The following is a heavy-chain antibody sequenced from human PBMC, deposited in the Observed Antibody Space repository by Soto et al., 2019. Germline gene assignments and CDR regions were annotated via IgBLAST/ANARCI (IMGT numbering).Heavy chain of an antibody. CDR3: SRLSRDLSGVPGDYNAFDI. CDR1: GYSFTSYW. J-gene: IGHJ3*02. CDR2: IYPGDSDT. D-gene: IGHD4-17*01. V-gene: IGHV5-51*01. Sequence: GESLKISCKGSGYSFTSYWIGWVRQVPGKGLEWMGIIYPGDSDTRYSPSFQGQVTISADKSISTAYLQWSSLKASDTAMYYCSRLSRDLSGVPGDYNAFDIWGQGTMVTVSS.